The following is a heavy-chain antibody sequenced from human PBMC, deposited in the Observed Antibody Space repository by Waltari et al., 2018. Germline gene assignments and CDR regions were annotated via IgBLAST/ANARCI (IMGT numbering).Heavy chain of an antibody. D-gene: IGHD2-2*01. J-gene: IGHJ6*02. CDR3: ARERCQLLSRHYYYYYGMDV. CDR1: GGTFSSYA. Sequence: QVQLVQSGAEVKKPGSSVKVSCKASGGTFSSYAISWVRQAPGQGLEWMGGIIPILGIANYAQKFQGRVTITADKSTSTAYMELSSLRSEDTAVYYCARERCQLLSRHYYYYYGMDVWGQGTTVTVSS. CDR2: IIPILGIA. V-gene: IGHV1-69*10.